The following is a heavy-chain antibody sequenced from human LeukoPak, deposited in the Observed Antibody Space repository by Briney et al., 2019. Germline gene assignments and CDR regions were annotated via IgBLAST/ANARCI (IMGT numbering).Heavy chain of an antibody. V-gene: IGHV4-59*11. J-gene: IGHJ4*02. D-gene: IGHD3-22*01. CDR2: IDYSGST. Sequence: SETLSLTCTVSGGSISSHYWSWIRQPPGKRLEWIGYIDYSGSTKFNPSLKSRVTISVDTSKNQFSLKLSSVTAADTAVYYCARGGGVTYYDSTGYLWYFDYWGQGTLVTVSS. CDR3: ARGGGVTYYDSTGYLWYFDY. CDR1: GGSISSHY.